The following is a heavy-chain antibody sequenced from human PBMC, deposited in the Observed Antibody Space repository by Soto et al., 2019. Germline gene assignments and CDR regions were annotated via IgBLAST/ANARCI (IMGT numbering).Heavy chain of an antibody. V-gene: IGHV3-48*02. CDR2: ISRGNYTI. J-gene: IGHJ4*02. D-gene: IGHD2-8*01. CDR1: GFTFRTYS. Sequence: EVQLVESGGGLVQPGGSLRLSCAASGFTFRTYSMVWVRQAPGKGLEWLAFISRGNYTIYYADSLGGRFTISRDDDQNSLYLQMTSLTDEDTAVYYCARSRKEFFGVVPPSDSWGQGALVTVSS. CDR3: ARSRKEFFGVVPPSDS.